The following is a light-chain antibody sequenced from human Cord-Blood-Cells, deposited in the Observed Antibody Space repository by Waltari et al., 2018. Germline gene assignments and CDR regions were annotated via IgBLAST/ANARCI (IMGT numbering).Light chain of an antibody. J-gene: IGLJ2*01. V-gene: IGLV2-8*01. CDR2: EVS. Sequence: QSALTQPPSASGSPGQSVTISCTGTNSDVGGYNYVSWYQQHPGKAPKLMIYEVSRRPSGVPDRFSGSKSGNTASLTVSGLQAEDEADYYCSSYAGSNPVFGGGTKLTVL. CDR3: SSYAGSNPV. CDR1: NSDVGGYNY.